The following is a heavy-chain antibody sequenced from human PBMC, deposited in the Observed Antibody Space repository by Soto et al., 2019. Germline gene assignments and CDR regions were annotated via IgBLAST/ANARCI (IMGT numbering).Heavy chain of an antibody. D-gene: IGHD3-22*01. CDR2: ISVSGGST. J-gene: IGHJ4*02. Sequence: PGGSLRLSLTASGLAFSSSAMSVVRQCPGKGLEWVSAISVSGGSTYYADPVKGRFTISRDSSKNTLYLQMNSMRAEATAVDYCAKARPLHSYDSSGYNHAGFDYWDQGPSVTVSS. CDR1: GLAFSSSA. CDR3: AKARPLHSYDSSGYNHAGFDY. V-gene: IGHV3-23*01.